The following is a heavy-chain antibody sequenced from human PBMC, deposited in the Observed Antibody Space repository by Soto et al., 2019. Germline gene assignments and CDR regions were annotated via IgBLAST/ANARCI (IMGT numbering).Heavy chain of an antibody. CDR3: AKDWRYSSGWYSPRDY. Sequence: PGGSLRLSCAASGFTFSSYGMHRVRQAPGKGLEWVAVISYDGSNKYYADSVKGRFTISRDNSKNTLYLQMNSLRAEDTAVYYCAKDWRYSSGWYSPRDYSGQGTLVTVSS. CDR2: ISYDGSNK. CDR1: GFTFSSYG. D-gene: IGHD6-19*01. V-gene: IGHV3-30*18. J-gene: IGHJ4*02.